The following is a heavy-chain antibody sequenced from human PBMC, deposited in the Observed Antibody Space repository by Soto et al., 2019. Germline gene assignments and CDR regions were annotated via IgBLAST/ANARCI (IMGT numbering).Heavy chain of an antibody. Sequence: HPGGSLRLSCAASGFTFDDYAMHWVRQAPGKGLEWVSGISWNSGSIGYADSVKGRFTISRDNAKNSLYLQMNSLRAEDTALYYCAKVGTGRYYRMDVWGQGTTVTVSS. D-gene: IGHD3-10*01. CDR1: GFTFDDYA. J-gene: IGHJ6*02. CDR2: ISWNSGSI. V-gene: IGHV3-9*01. CDR3: AKVGTGRYYRMDV.